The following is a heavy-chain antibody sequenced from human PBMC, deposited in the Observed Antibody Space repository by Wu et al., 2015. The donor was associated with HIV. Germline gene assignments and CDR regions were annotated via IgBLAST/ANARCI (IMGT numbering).Heavy chain of an antibody. CDR3: ARALRVFNWNYYLDY. V-gene: IGHV1-2*02. Sequence: QVQLVQSGAEVKKPGASVKVSCKASGYTFTGYYMHWVRQAPGQGLEWMGWINPNSGGTNYAQKFQGRVTMTRDTSISTAYMELSRLRSDDTAVYYCARALRVFNWNYYLDYWGQGTLVTVSS. D-gene: IGHD1-7*01. CDR1: GYTFTGYY. CDR2: INPNSGGT. J-gene: IGHJ4*02.